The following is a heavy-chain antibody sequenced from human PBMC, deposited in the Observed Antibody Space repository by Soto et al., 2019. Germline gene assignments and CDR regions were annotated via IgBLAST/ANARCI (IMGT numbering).Heavy chain of an antibody. V-gene: IGHV1-69*01. J-gene: IGHJ4*02. Sequence: QEQLVQSGPEVKKPGSSVKVSCKDSGGLFSSFAIRWVRQAPGQGLEWLGGIIPVFGTTNYAEEFQARVTITADESTNTAYMELSSLTSGDTAMYYCARGGGPYVWFNEFWGQGTLVTVST. CDR1: GGLFSSFA. D-gene: IGHD3-16*01. CDR3: ARGGGPYVWFNEF. CDR2: IIPVFGTT.